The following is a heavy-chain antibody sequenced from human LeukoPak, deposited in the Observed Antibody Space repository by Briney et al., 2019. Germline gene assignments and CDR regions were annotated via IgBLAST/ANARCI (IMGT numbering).Heavy chain of an antibody. CDR1: GFTFSSYW. V-gene: IGHV3-53*01. CDR3: ARRGGDYPFDI. D-gene: IGHD4-17*01. Sequence: GGSLRLSCAASGFTFSSYWMSWVRQAPGKGLEWVSVIYSGGSTYYADSVKGRFTISRDNSKNTLYLQMNSLRAEDTAVYYCARRGGDYPFDIWGQGTMVTVSS. CDR2: IYSGGST. J-gene: IGHJ3*02.